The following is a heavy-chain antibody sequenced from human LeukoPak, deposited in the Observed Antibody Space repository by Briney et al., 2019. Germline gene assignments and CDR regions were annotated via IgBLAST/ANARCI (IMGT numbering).Heavy chain of an antibody. J-gene: IGHJ4*02. D-gene: IGHD2-15*01. CDR2: IHSSGST. CDR1: GGSISSYY. V-gene: IGHV4-59*01. Sequence: SETLSLTCTVSGGSISSYYWNWIRQPPGKGLEWIGYIHSSGSTNYNPSLKSRVTISVDTSKNEFSLKLSSVNAADTAVYYCARGRGLDYWGQGTLVTVSS. CDR3: ARGRGLDY.